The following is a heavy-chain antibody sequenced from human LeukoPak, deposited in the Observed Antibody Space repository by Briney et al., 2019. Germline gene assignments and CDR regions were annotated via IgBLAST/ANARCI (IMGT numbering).Heavy chain of an antibody. CDR3: ARDGYYDYVWGSYRYTLDY. D-gene: IGHD3-16*02. CDR2: IYYSGST. J-gene: IGHJ4*02. Sequence: SETLSLTCTVSGGSISSSSYYWGWIRQPRGKGLEWIGSIYYSGSTYYNPSLKSRVTIPVDTSKNQFTLKLSSVTAADTAVYYCARDGYYDYVWGSYRYTLDYWGQGTLVTVSS. V-gene: IGHV4-39*06. CDR1: GGSISSSSYY.